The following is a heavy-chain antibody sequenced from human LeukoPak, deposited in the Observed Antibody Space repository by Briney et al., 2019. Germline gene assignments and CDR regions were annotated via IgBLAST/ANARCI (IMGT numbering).Heavy chain of an antibody. CDR1: GGTFSSYA. V-gene: IGHV1-69*06. D-gene: IGHD6-19*01. J-gene: IGHJ4*02. CDR2: IIPIFGTA. CDR3: ASAVAGSVMDY. Sequence: ASVKVSCKASGGTFSSYAISWVRQAPGQGLEWMGGIIPIFGTANYAQKFQGRVTITADKSTSAAYMELSSLRSEDTAVYYCASAVAGSVMDYWGQGTLVTVSS.